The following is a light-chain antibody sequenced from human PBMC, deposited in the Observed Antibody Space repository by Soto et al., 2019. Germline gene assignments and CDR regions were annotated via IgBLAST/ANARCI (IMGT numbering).Light chain of an antibody. J-gene: IGKJ2*01. CDR2: GAS. CDR1: QTISTW. Sequence: DLQMTQSPSTLSASVGDRVTLTCRASQTISTWLAWYQQKPGKAPKLLIYGASSLQTGVPSRFSGSGSGTEFTLTISSLQPDDFATYYCQQYNSYSYTFGQGTKLEIK. V-gene: IGKV1-5*01. CDR3: QQYNSYSYT.